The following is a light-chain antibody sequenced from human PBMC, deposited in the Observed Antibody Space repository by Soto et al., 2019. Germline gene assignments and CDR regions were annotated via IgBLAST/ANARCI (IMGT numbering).Light chain of an antibody. J-gene: IGKJ4*01. CDR2: WAS. CDR1: QTVLSTSNNRDY. V-gene: IGKV4-1*01. Sequence: DIVMTQSPDSLAVSLGERATINCKSSQTVLSTSNNRDYLAWYQQKPGQPPKLLINWASTRLSGVPDRFSGSGSWTDFTLTISSLQAEDVAVYYCQHYLDFPLTFGGGTSVEIK. CDR3: QHYLDFPLT.